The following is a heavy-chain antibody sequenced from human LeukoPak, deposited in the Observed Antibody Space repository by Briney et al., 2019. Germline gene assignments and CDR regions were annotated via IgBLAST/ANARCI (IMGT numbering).Heavy chain of an antibody. CDR3: AKRANWNDGTFDH. CDR1: GFPFSSFG. J-gene: IGHJ4*02. V-gene: IGHV3-30*02. Sequence: GGSLRLSCAASGFPFSSFGMHWVRQSPGKGLEWVAFMQYDGINKYYADSVKGRFTISRDNSKNTHYLQMNSLRAEDTAVYYCAKRANWNDGTFDHWGQGTLVTVSS. CDR2: MQYDGINK. D-gene: IGHD1-1*01.